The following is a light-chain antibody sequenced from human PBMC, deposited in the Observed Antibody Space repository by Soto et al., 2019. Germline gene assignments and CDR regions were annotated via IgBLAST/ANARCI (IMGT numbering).Light chain of an antibody. CDR2: GAS. CDR3: QQYGSSGT. J-gene: IGKJ1*01. Sequence: IVLTQSPGTLSLSPGERATLSCRASQSVSNNYLAWYQQKPGQAPRLLIYGASNRATGIPDRFSGSGSGTDFTLTISRLEPEDFAVYHCQQYGSSGTFGQGNQVDIX. V-gene: IGKV3-20*01. CDR1: QSVSNNY.